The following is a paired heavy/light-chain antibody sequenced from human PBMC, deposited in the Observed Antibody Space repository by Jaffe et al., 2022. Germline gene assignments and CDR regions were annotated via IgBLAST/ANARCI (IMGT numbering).Heavy chain of an antibody. D-gene: IGHD5-12*01. CDR3: ARAHDLGSGYDYFNYYYYYMDV. V-gene: IGHV1-69*01. J-gene: IGHJ6*03. CDR1: GGTFSSYA. CDR2: IIPIFGTA. Sequence: QVQLVQSGAEVKKPGSSVKVSCKASGGTFSSYAISWVRQAPGQGLEWMGGIIPIFGTANYAQKFQGRVTITADESTSTAYMELSSLRSEDTAVYYCARAHDLGSGYDYFNYYYYYMDVWGKGTTVTVSS.
Light chain of an antibody. CDR2: AAS. Sequence: DIQMTQSPSSLSASVGDRVTITCRASQGISNYLAWYQQKPGKVPKLLIYAASTLQSGVPSRFSGSGSGTDFTLTISSLQPEDVATYYCQKYNSAPRITFGQGTRLEIK. V-gene: IGKV1-27*01. J-gene: IGKJ5*01. CDR3: QKYNSAPRIT. CDR1: QGISNY.